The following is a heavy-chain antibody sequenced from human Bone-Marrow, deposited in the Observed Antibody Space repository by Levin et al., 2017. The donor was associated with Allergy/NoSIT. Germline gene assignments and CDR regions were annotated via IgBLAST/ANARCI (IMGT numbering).Heavy chain of an antibody. CDR1: GFTFDDYA. Sequence: SLKISCVASGFTFDDYAMHWVRQAPGKGLEWVSGIRWNRNIINYGDSVKGRFTISRDNAKNSLYLQVDSLRAEDTAFYYCVKEADSHPSYFDYWGQGTLVTVSS. V-gene: IGHV3-9*01. J-gene: IGHJ4*02. CDR3: VKEADSHPSYFDY. D-gene: IGHD4-11*01. CDR2: IRWNRNII.